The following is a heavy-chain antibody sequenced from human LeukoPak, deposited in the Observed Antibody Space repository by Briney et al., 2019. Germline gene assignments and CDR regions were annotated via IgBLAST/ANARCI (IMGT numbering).Heavy chain of an antibody. J-gene: IGHJ4*02. CDR2: ISYDGNNQ. D-gene: IGHD1-26*01. Sequence: PGGSLRLSCAASRFTFSTYGMHWVRQAPGKGLEWVAAISYDGNNQYYADSVKGRFTISRDNSKSTLYLQMNSLRGEDTAVYYCAKGGPPTGASPRPWDFNYWGQGTLVTVSS. CDR3: AKGGPPTGASPRPWDFNY. CDR1: RFTFSTYG. V-gene: IGHV3-30*18.